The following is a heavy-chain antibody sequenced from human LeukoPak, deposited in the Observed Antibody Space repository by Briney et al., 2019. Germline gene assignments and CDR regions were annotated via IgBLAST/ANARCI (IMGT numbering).Heavy chain of an antibody. Sequence: SEAMSLTCAVYGGSFSGYDWSRIRRPPGKGPEWIGEINHSGSTNYNPSLKSRVAMSVDTSKNQFSLKLGSVTAADTAVYYCARGTPPPTYYYDSSGYYYFDYWGQGTLVTVSS. D-gene: IGHD3-22*01. CDR3: ARGTPPPTYYYDSSGYYYFDY. CDR1: GGSFSGYD. J-gene: IGHJ4*02. CDR2: INHSGST. V-gene: IGHV4-34*01.